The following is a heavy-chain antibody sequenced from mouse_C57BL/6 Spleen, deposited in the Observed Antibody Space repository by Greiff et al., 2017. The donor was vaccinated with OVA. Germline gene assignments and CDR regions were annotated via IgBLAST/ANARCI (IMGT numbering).Heavy chain of an antibody. CDR1: GFNIKDYY. CDR3: AREVITTVVADY. CDR2: IDPEDGET. V-gene: IGHV14-2*01. Sequence: VHVKQSGAELVKPGASVKLSCTASGFNIKDYYIHWVKQRTEQGLEWIGRIDPEDGETKYAPKFQGKATITADTSSNTAYLQLSSLTSEDTAVYYCAREVITTVVADYWGQGTTLTVSS. J-gene: IGHJ2*01. D-gene: IGHD1-1*01.